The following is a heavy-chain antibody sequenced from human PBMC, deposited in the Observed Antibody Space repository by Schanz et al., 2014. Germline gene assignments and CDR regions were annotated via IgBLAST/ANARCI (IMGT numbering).Heavy chain of an antibody. Sequence: QMQLVESGGGLVKPGGSLRLSCAASGFSFSDSFMSWIRQTPEKGLEWIAFMSHSGGVIYYAESVRGRFFISRDNTKNSLYLQMKMLRDEDTAVYYCAKGRFGELSAFDIWGQGTMVTVSS. D-gene: IGHD3-10*01. CDR1: GFSFSDSF. CDR3: AKGRFGELSAFDI. J-gene: IGHJ3*02. V-gene: IGHV3-11*01. CDR2: MSHSGGVI.